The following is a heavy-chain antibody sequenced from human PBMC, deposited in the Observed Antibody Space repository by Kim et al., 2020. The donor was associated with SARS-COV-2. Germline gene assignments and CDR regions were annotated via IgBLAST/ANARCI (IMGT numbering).Heavy chain of an antibody. Sequence: SETLSLTCTVSGGSIRSYYWSWIRQPPGKRLEWIGYIYYSGSTNYNPSLKSRVTISVDTSKNQFSLKLSSVTAADTAVYYCARDWGSSISPGWFDPWGQGTLVTVSS. CDR3: ARDWGSSISPGWFDP. V-gene: IGHV4-59*13. D-gene: IGHD2-2*01. CDR1: GGSIRSYY. CDR2: IYYSGST. J-gene: IGHJ5*02.